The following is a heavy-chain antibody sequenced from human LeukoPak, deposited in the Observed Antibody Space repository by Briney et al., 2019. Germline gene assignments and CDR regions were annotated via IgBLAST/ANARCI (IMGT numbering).Heavy chain of an antibody. CDR3: ARSFHYYDSSGYPVDAFDI. CDR1: GGSISSHY. V-gene: IGHV4-59*11. J-gene: IGHJ3*02. D-gene: IGHD3-22*01. CDR2: IYYSGST. Sequence: SETLSLTCTVSGGSISSHYWSWIPQPPGKGLEWIGYIYYSGSTNYNPSLKSRVTISVDTSKNQFSLKLSSVTAADTAVYYCARSFHYYDSSGYPVDAFDIWGQGTMVTVSS.